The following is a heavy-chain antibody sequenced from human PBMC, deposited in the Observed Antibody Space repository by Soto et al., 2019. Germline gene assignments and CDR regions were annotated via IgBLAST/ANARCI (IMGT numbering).Heavy chain of an antibody. V-gene: IGHV4-30-4*01. Sequence: SETLSLTCTVSGGSISSGDYYWSWIRQPPGKGLEWIGYIYYSGSTYYNPSLKSRVTISVDTSKNQFSLKLSSVTAADTAVYYCARGELGYCSSTSCYDGYWFDPWGQGTLVTVSS. J-gene: IGHJ5*02. CDR3: ARGELGYCSSTSCYDGYWFDP. CDR1: GGSISSGDYY. D-gene: IGHD2-2*01. CDR2: IYYSGST.